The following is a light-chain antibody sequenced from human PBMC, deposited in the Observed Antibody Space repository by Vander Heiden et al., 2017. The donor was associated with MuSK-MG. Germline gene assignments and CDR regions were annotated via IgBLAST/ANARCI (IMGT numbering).Light chain of an antibody. V-gene: IGKV1-33*01. CDR3: QQYHNFPPST. CDR1: LDISNY. J-gene: IGKJ5*01. Sequence: IQLTQSPSFLSTSVGDRVTITCQASLDISNYLNWYQHKPGKAPKLLIYDASNMEGGVPARFSGSGSGTDFTFTISSLQPEDIATYYCQQYHNFPPSTFGQGTRLDIK. CDR2: DAS.